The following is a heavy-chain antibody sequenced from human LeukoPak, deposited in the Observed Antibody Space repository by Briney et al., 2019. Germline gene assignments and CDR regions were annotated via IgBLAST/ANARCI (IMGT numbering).Heavy chain of an antibody. CDR3: AKAPFSRPIDY. Sequence: PGGSLRLSCAASGFTFSSYAMSWARQAPGKGLEWVSTISGSGGYTDYADSVKGRFTISRDNSKNMLYLQMNSLRAEDTALYYCAKAPFSRPIDYWGQGTLVTVSS. CDR2: ISGSGGYT. V-gene: IGHV3-23*01. CDR1: GFTFSSYA. J-gene: IGHJ4*02.